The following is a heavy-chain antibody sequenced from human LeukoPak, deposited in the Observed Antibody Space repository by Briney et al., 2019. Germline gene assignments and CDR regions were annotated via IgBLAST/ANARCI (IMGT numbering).Heavy chain of an antibody. CDR3: ASGGAMVTYWFDP. D-gene: IGHD5-18*01. CDR2: IIPIFGTA. V-gene: IGHV1-69*13. CDR1: GGTFSSYA. J-gene: IGHJ5*02. Sequence: SVKVSCKASGGTFSSYAISWVRQAPGQGLEWMGGIIPIFGTANYAQKFQGRVTITADESTSTAYMELSSLRSEDTAVYYCASGGAMVTYWFDPWGQGTLVTVSS.